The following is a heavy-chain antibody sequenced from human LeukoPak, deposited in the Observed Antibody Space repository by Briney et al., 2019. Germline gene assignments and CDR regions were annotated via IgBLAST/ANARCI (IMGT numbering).Heavy chain of an antibody. CDR3: ARDAPLGSTGDQSVDY. V-gene: IGHV1-18*01. J-gene: IGHJ4*02. D-gene: IGHD7-27*01. Sequence: ASVKVSCKASGYSFSSFGTSWVRQAPGQGLEWMGWISAYNGNTNYAQKFQGRVTMTTDTSTSTAYMELRSLRSDDTAVYYCARDAPLGSTGDQSVDYWGQGTLVTVSS. CDR1: GYSFSSFG. CDR2: ISAYNGNT.